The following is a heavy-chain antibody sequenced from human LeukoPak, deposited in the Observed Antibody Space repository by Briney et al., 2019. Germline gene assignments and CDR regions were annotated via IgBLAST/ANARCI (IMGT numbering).Heavy chain of an antibody. V-gene: IGHV3-21*01. D-gene: IGHD1-7*01. CDR3: ARDWIYIVGVPTGDY. J-gene: IGHJ4*02. Sequence: PGGSLRLSCAASGFTFSSYSMNWVRQAPGKGLEWVSSIISSSSYIYYADSVKGRFTISRDNAKNSLYLQMNSLRAEDTAVYYCARDWIYIVGVPTGDYWGQGTLVTVSS. CDR1: GFTFSSYS. CDR2: IISSSSYI.